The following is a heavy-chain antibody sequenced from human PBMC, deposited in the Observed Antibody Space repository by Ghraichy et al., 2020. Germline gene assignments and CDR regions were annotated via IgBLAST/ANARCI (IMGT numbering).Heavy chain of an antibody. CDR3: ARDQEWRASSSGFDP. V-gene: IGHV4-59*01. CDR2: IYHNGRT. CDR1: GDSLNNYY. Sequence: SETLSLTCTVSGDSLNNYYLSWIRQAPGKGLEWIGSIYHNGRTKYNPSLKSRVTMSVDTSKNQFSLSLTSVTAADTAVFYCARDQEWRASSSGFDPWGQGTLVSVSP. J-gene: IGHJ5*02. D-gene: IGHD2-2*01.